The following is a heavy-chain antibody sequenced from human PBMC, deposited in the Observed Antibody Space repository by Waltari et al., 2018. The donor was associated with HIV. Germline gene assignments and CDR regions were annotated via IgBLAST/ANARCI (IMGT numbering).Heavy chain of an antibody. CDR2: IYYSGST. Sequence: QLQLQESGPGLVKPSETLSLTCTVSGGSISSSRYYWGWIRQPPGKGLEWIGSIYYSGSTYYNPSLKSRVTISVDTSKNQFSLKLSSVTAADTAVYYCARRPHYYDSSGYYYDYWGQGTLVTVSS. J-gene: IGHJ4*02. V-gene: IGHV4-39*01. D-gene: IGHD3-22*01. CDR1: GGSISSSRYY. CDR3: ARRPHYYDSSGYYYDY.